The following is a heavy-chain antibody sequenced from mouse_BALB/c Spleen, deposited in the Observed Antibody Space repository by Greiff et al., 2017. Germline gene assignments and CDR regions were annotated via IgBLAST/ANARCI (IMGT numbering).Heavy chain of an antibody. CDR3: ARSDYGYGY. V-gene: IGHV1-54*03. J-gene: IGHJ2*01. CDR2: INPGSGGT. CDR1: GYAFTNYL. Sequence: VQLQQSGAELVRPGTSVTVSCKASGYAFTNYLIEWVKQRPGQGLEWIGVINPGSGGTNYNEKFKGKATLTADKSSSTAYMQLSSLTSDDSAVYFCARSDYGYGYWGQGTTLTVSS. D-gene: IGHD1-2*01.